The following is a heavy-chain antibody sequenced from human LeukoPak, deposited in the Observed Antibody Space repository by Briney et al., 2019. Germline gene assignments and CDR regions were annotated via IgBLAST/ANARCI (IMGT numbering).Heavy chain of an antibody. CDR1: GFIFSDYY. D-gene: IGHD3-22*01. Sequence: GGSLRLSCAASGFIFSDYYMSWIRQAPGKGLEWVSYISSSNSYTNYADSVKGRFTISRDNAKKSLYLEMNSLRAEDTAVYYCARPLSNGYFHDSGGYYPYAMDVWGQGTTVTVSS. V-gene: IGHV3-11*06. J-gene: IGHJ6*02. CDR2: ISSSNSYT. CDR3: ARPLSNGYFHDSGGYYPYAMDV.